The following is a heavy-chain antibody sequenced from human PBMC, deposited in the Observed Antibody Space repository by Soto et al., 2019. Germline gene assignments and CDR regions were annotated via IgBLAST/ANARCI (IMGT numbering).Heavy chain of an antibody. CDR3: AAGIGYLFDY. CDR1: GLTLSSYW. J-gene: IGHJ4*02. D-gene: IGHD5-12*01. CDR2: IKKDGSER. V-gene: IGHV3-7*03. Sequence: EVDLVESGGDLVQPGGSLRLSCEASGLTLSSYWMNWVRQAPGEGLEWVAIIKKDGSERHYVDSVKGRFTISRDNARNSLYLHMNDPRAEDTAVYYCAAGIGYLFDYWGRGTLVTVSS.